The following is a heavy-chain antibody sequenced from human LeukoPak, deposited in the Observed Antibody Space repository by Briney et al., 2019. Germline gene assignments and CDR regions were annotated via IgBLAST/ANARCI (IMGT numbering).Heavy chain of an antibody. CDR3: ARAPYDYVWGSYRPEYYFDY. Sequence: PGGSLRLSCAASGFTFSTYAMHWVRQAPGKGLEYVSASSGDGGSTYYANSVKGRFTISRDNSKNTLYLQMGSLRADDMAVYYCARAPYDYVWGSYRPEYYFDYWGQGTLVTVSS. CDR2: SSGDGGST. V-gene: IGHV3-64*01. D-gene: IGHD3-16*02. CDR1: GFTFSTYA. J-gene: IGHJ4*02.